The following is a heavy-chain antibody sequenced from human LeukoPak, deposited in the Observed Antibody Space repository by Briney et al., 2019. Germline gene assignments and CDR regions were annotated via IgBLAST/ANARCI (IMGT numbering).Heavy chain of an antibody. D-gene: IGHD5-12*01. Sequence: ASVKVSCKASGYTFTGCYMHWVRQAPGQGLEWMGWINPNSGGTNYAQKFQGRVTMTRDTSISTAYMELSRLRSDDTAVYYCARATGYSGYDPFDYWGQGTLVTVSS. J-gene: IGHJ4*02. CDR3: ARATGYSGYDPFDY. CDR1: GYTFTGCY. V-gene: IGHV1-2*02. CDR2: INPNSGGT.